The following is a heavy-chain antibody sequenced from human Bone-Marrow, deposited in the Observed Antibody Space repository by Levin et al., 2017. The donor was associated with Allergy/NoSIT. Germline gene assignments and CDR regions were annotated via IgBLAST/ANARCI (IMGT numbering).Heavy chain of an antibody. CDR1: GFTFSSYA. CDR2: ISGSGGST. Sequence: GESLKISCAASGFTFSSYAMSWVRQAPGKGLEWVSAISGSGGSTYYADSVKGRFTISRDNSKNTLYLQMNSLRAEDTAVYYCAKAIVGATTRYFDLWGRGTLVTVSS. D-gene: IGHD1-26*01. J-gene: IGHJ2*01. V-gene: IGHV3-23*01. CDR3: AKAIVGATTRYFDL.